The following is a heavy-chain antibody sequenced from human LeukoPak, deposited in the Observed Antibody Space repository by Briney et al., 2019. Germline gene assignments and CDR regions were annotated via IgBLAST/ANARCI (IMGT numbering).Heavy chain of an antibody. CDR2: IYYSGST. CDR1: GGSIGSYY. CDR3: ARHKTFGGVIDAFDI. V-gene: IGHV4-59*08. J-gene: IGHJ3*02. D-gene: IGHD3-16*01. Sequence: SETLSLTCTVSGGSIGSYYWSWIRQPPGKGLEWIGYIYYSGSTNYNPSLKSRVTISVDTSKNQFSLKLSSVTAADTAVYYCARHKTFGGVIDAFDIWGQGTMVTVSS.